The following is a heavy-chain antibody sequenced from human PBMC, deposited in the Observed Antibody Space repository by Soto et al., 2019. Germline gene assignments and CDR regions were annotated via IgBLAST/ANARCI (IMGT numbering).Heavy chain of an antibody. J-gene: IGHJ4*02. CDR2: ISYDGSNK. D-gene: IGHD6-6*01. Sequence: SLRLSCAASGFTFSSYAMHWVRQAPGKGLEWVAVISYDGSNKYYADSVKGRFTISRDNSKNTLYLQMNSLRAEDTAVYYCSREQYSRRWYCDYSGQGTLVTVST. CDR1: GFTFSSYA. V-gene: IGHV3-30-3*01. CDR3: SREQYSRRWYCDY.